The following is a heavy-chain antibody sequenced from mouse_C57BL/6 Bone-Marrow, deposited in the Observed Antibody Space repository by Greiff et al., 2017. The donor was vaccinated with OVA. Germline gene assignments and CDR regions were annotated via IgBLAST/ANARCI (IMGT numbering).Heavy chain of an antibody. CDR2: IYPGSGNT. CDR3: ELIYYGNYDYAMDD. CDR1: GYTFTDSY. D-gene: IGHD2-1*01. J-gene: IGHJ4*01. Sequence: VQLQESGAELVRPGASVKLSCKASGYTFTDSYINWVKQRPGQGLEWIARIYPGSGNTYYNEKFKGKATLTAEKSSSTAYMQLSSLTSEDSADYVCELIYYGNYDYAMDDWGQGTSVTVSS. V-gene: IGHV1-76*01.